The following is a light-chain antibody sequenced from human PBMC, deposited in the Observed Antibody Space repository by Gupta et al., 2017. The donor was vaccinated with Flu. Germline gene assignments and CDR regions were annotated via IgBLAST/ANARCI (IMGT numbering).Light chain of an antibody. CDR3: EIWDASIAGDV. J-gene: IGLJ1*01. CDR1: SPNIGSNP. V-gene: IGLV1-44*01. Sequence: QSVLTQPPSVSGPPGQRISISSSGRSPNIGSNPVNWYQQLPGAAPKLLMYNHHDWPLGVPDRFSGSKSGTSASLIISGVQSDDEAEYYCEIWDASIAGDVFGSATRVTVL. CDR2: NHH.